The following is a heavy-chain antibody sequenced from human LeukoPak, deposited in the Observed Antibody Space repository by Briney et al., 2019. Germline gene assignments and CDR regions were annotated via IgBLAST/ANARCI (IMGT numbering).Heavy chain of an antibody. J-gene: IGHJ4*02. V-gene: IGHV3-48*03. CDR1: GFTFSRYE. CDR3: ARDPRGPDY. Sequence: GGSLRLSCAVSGFTFSRYEMSWVRQAPGKGLEWISYISPSGSTIYYVDSVEGRFITSRDNAKDSLYLQMNSLRVEDTAVYYCARDPRGPDYWGQGTLVTVSS. CDR2: ISPSGSTI.